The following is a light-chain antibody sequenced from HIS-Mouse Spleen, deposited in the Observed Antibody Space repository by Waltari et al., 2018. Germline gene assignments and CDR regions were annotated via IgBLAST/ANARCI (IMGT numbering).Light chain of an antibody. CDR1: ALPKQH. Sequence: SYELTQPPSVSVSPGQTARITCSGDALPKQHAYWYQQKPGQAPVLVIYKDSERPSGSPERFSGSSSGTTVTLTISGVQAEDEADYYCQSADSSGTYVFGTGTKVTVL. CDR2: KDS. V-gene: IGLV3-25*03. J-gene: IGLJ1*01. CDR3: QSADSSGTYV.